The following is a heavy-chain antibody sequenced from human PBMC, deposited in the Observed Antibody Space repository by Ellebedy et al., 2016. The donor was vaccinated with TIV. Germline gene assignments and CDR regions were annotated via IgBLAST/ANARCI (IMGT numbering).Heavy chain of an antibody. J-gene: IGHJ4*02. Sequence: GESLKISCAASGFSFEDYAMSWVRQAPGKGLEWVSGISHNGDSTTYADSVKGRFTISRDNAKNTLYLQMNSLRAEDTAMYYCVRDPWLAMDYWGQGTLVTVSS. CDR1: GFSFEDYA. D-gene: IGHD6-19*01. CDR3: VRDPWLAMDY. CDR2: ISHNGDST. V-gene: IGHV3-20*04.